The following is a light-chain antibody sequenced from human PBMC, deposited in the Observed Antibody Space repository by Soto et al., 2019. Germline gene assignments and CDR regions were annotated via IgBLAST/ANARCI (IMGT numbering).Light chain of an antibody. CDR3: QQYGSSPIT. J-gene: IGKJ5*01. V-gene: IGKV3-20*01. CDR1: QSISSK. CDR2: GAS. Sequence: EIVMTPSPATLSVSPVERATLSCRASQSISSKLAWYQQKPGQAPRLLIYGASNRATGIPDRFSGSGSGTDFTLTISRLEPEDFAVYYCQQYGSSPITFGQGTRLEIK.